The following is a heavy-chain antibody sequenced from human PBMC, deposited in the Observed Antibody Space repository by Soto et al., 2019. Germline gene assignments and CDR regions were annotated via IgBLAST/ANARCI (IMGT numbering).Heavy chain of an antibody. CDR1: GYTFTSYG. J-gene: IGHJ4*02. Sequence: VASVKVSCKASGYTFTSYGISWVRQAPGQGLEWMGWISAYNGNTNYVQKLQGRVTMTTDTSTSTAYMELRSLRSDDTAVYYCARDGGCTNGVCYYFDYWGQGTLVTVSS. CDR2: ISAYNGNT. D-gene: IGHD2-8*01. V-gene: IGHV1-18*01. CDR3: ARDGGCTNGVCYYFDY.